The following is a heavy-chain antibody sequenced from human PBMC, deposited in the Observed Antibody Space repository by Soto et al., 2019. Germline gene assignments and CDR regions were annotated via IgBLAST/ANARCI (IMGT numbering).Heavy chain of an antibody. Sequence: ASVKVSCKASGGTFSSYTISWVRQAPGQGLEWMGRIIPILGIANSVKGRFTISRDNSKNTLYLQMGSLRAEDMAVYYCARDTGIVATAGIGYYYYYYMDVWGKGTKVTVSS. CDR3: ARDTGIVATAGIGYYYYYYMDV. CDR1: GGTFSSYT. V-gene: IGHV1-69*04. CDR2: IIPILGIA. J-gene: IGHJ6*03. D-gene: IGHD5-12*01.